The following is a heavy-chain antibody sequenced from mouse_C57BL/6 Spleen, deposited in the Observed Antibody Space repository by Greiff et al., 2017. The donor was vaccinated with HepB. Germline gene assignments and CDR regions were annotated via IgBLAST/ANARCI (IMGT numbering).Heavy chain of an antibody. V-gene: IGHV5-17*01. CDR3: ARDFLYYLYYYAMDY. CDR1: GFTFSDYG. CDR2: ISSGSTTI. D-gene: IGHD1-1*01. Sequence: EVHLVESGGGLVKPGGSLKLSCAASGFTFSDYGMHWVRQAPEKGLEWVAYISSGSTTIYYADTVKGRFTISRDNAKNTLFLQMTSLRSEDTAMYYCARDFLYYLYYYAMDYWGQGTSVTVSS. J-gene: IGHJ4*01.